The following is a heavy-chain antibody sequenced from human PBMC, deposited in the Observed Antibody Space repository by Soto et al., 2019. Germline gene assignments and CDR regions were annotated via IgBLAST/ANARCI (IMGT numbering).Heavy chain of an antibody. CDR1: GYTXTSDG. Sequence: KVSFQASGYTXTSDGIRWVRQAPRQGLEWMGWIIDYNCNTNYAQKLQGRVTMTTDTSTSTAYMELRSVRSDDTDVYYCARGLGRGGAFDIWGQGTMVTVSS. V-gene: IGHV1-18*01. CDR3: ARGLGRGGAFDI. J-gene: IGHJ3*02. D-gene: IGHD2-15*01. CDR2: IIDYNCNT.